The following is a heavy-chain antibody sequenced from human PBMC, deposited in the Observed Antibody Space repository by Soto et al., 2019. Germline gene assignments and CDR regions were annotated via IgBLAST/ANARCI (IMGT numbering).Heavy chain of an antibody. CDR2: IYYSGST. CDR3: ASTDGSGGSCYSGEVYWFDP. J-gene: IGHJ5*02. V-gene: IGHV4-31*03. D-gene: IGHD2-15*01. Sequence: QVQLQESGPGLVKPSQTLSLTCTVSGGSISSGGYYWSWIRQHPGKGLEWIGYIYYSGSTYYNPSPKGRVTTSVNTSKNQLSLKLGSVTAADTAVYYCASTDGSGGSCYSGEVYWFDPWGQGTLVTVSS. CDR1: GGSISSGGYY.